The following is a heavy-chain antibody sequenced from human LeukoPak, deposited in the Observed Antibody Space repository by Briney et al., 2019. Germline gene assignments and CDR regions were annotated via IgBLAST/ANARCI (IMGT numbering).Heavy chain of an antibody. Sequence: PGGSLRLSCAASGFTVSNNCMIWVRQAPGKGLEWVSVINSGGNAYYADSVKGRFTISRDNSKNTLYLQMNSLRAEDTAVYYCAKDLSYSSSWNAFDIWGQGTMVTVSS. CDR2: INSGGNA. V-gene: IGHV3-53*01. CDR3: AKDLSYSSSWNAFDI. J-gene: IGHJ3*02. CDR1: GFTVSNNC. D-gene: IGHD6-13*01.